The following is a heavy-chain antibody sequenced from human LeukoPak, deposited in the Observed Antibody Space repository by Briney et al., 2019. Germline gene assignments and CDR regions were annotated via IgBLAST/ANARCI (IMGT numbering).Heavy chain of an antibody. D-gene: IGHD3-16*01. CDR1: GGSISSYY. V-gene: IGHV4-59*01. J-gene: IGHJ6*03. CDR2: IYYSGST. Sequence: SETLSLTCTVSGGSISSYYWSWIRQPPGKGLEWIGYIYYSGSTNYNPSLKSRVTISVDTSKNQFSLKLSSVTAADTAVYYCARVGDSYDAYYYYYMDVWGKGTTVTISS. CDR3: ARVGDSYDAYYYYYMDV.